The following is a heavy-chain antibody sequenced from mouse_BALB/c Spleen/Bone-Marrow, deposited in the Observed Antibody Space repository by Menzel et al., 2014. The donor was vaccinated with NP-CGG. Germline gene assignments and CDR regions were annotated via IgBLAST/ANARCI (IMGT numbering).Heavy chain of an antibody. J-gene: IGHJ4*01. D-gene: IGHD1-1*01. CDR1: GFSLTSYG. CDR2: IWAGGST. Sequence: QVQLKESGPGLVAPSQSLSITCTVSGFSLTSYGVHWVRRPPGKGLEWLGVIWAGGSTNYNSALMSRLSISKDNSKSQVFLKMNSLQTDDTAMYYCARDYGSSYYAMDYWGQGTSVTVSS. CDR3: ARDYGSSYYAMDY. V-gene: IGHV2-9*02.